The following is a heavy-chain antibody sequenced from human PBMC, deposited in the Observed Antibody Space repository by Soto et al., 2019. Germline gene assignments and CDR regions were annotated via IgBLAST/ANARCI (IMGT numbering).Heavy chain of an antibody. J-gene: IGHJ5*02. V-gene: IGHV4-34*01. D-gene: IGHD3-10*01. CDR1: GGSFSGYY. CDR2: INHSGST. Sequence: SETLSLTCAVYGGSFSGYYWSWIRQPPGKGLEWIGEINHSGSTNYNPSIKSRVTISVDTSKNLFSLKLSSVTAADTAVYYCASEFGELLAAWGQGTLVTVSS. CDR3: ASEFGELLAA.